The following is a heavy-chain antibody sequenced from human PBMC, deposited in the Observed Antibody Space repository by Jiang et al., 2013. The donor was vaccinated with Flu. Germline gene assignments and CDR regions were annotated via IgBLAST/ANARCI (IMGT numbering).Heavy chain of an antibody. CDR2: ISSSSRII. CDR3: ARDLDYGGDF. V-gene: IGHV3-48*01. CDR1: GFTFSSYS. Sequence: VQLLESGGGLVQPGGSLRVSCAASGFTFSSYSMNWVRQAPGKGLEWVSYISSSSRIIYYADSVKGRFTISRDNAKKSLYLQMNSLRAEDTAVYYCARDLDYGGDF. D-gene: IGHD4-23*01. J-gene: IGHJ2*01.